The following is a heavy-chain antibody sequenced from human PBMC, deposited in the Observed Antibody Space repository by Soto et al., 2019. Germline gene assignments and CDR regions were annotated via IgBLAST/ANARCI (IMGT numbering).Heavy chain of an antibody. CDR3: ARVVYGNSKRFLARWFDP. D-gene: IGHD3-3*01. V-gene: IGHV4-30-4*01. CDR1: GGSISSGDYY. Sequence: TLSLTCTVSGGSISSGDYYWSWIRQPPGKGLEWIGYIYYSGSTYYNPSLESRVSLSVDTSKNQFSLKLSSVTAADTAVYHCARVVYGNSKRFLARWFDPWGQGTLVTVSS. CDR2: IYYSGST. J-gene: IGHJ5*02.